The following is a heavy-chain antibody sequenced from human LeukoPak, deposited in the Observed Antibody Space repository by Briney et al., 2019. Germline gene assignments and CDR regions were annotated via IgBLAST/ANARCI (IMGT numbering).Heavy chain of an antibody. V-gene: IGHV4-59*01. CDR3: ARVHRLVPGPFHI. CDR2: IYYSGST. D-gene: IGHD6-6*01. CDR1: GGSISSYY. Sequence: PSETLSLTCTVSGGSISSYYWSWIRQPPGKGLEWIGNIYYSGSTNYSPSLKSRVTISVDTSKNQFSLNLRSVTAADTAVFYCARVHRLVPGPFHIWGQGTMVIVSS. J-gene: IGHJ3*02.